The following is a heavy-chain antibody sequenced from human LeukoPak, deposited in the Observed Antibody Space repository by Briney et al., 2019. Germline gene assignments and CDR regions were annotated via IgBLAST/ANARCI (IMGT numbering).Heavy chain of an antibody. D-gene: IGHD1-26*01. CDR1: GFTFSSYA. CDR3: AKDLGFSYSFDY. CDR2: ISGSGGST. Sequence: GGSLRLSCAASGFTFSSYAMSWVRQAPGKGLEWVSAISGSGGSTYYADSVKGRFTISRDNSKNTLYLQMNSLRAEDAAVYYCAKDLGFSYSFDYWGQGTLVTVSS. J-gene: IGHJ4*02. V-gene: IGHV3-23*01.